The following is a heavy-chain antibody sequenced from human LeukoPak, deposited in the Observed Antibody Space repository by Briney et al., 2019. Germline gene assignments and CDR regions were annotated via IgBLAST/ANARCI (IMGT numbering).Heavy chain of an antibody. J-gene: IGHJ2*01. V-gene: IGHV3-53*01. CDR3: ARLGGSFHWYLDL. D-gene: IGHD1-26*01. CDR2: IYSGADT. Sequence: GGSLRLSCAASGFSVGSNYMNRVRQAPGKGLEWVSIIYSGADTYYADSVRGRFTISRDNSKNTLFLQMNSLRAEDTAIYYCARLGGSFHWYLDLWGRGSLVTVSS. CDR1: GFSVGSNY.